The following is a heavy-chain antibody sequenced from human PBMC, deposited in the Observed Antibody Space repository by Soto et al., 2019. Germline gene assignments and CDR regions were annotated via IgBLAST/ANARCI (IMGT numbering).Heavy chain of an antibody. CDR3: AKDRYCSGGSCYSEWAFDI. V-gene: IGHV3-23*01. CDR1: GFTFSSYA. J-gene: IGHJ3*02. Sequence: GGSLRLSCAASGFTFSSYAMSWVRQAPGKGLEWVSAISGSGGSTYYADFVKGRFTISRDNSKNTLYLQMNSLRAEDTAVYYCAKDRYCSGGSCYSEWAFDIWGQGTMVTVSS. D-gene: IGHD2-15*01. CDR2: ISGSGGST.